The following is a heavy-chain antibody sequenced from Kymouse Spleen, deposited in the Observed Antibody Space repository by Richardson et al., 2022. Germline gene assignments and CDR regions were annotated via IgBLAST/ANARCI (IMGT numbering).Heavy chain of an antibody. CDR3: ARDERHIVLYYYYYGMDV. J-gene: IGHJ6*02. D-gene: IGHD2-21*02. V-gene: IGHV4-61*01. Sequence: QVQLQESGPGLVKPSETLSLTCTVSGGSVSSGSYYWSWIRQPPGKGLEWIGYIYYSGSTNYNPSLKSRVTISVDTSKNQFSLKLSSVTAADTAVYYCARDERHIVLYYYYYGMDVWGQGTTVTVSS. CDR1: GGSVSSGSYY. CDR2: IYYSGST.